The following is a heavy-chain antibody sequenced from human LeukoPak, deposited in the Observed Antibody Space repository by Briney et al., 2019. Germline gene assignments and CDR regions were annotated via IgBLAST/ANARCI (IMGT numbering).Heavy chain of an antibody. Sequence: GGSLRLSCAASGFTVSSNYMSWVRQAPGKGLEWVSSISISSNYIYYTDSVKGRFTISRDNAKNSLYLQMNSLRAEDTAVYYCARGSRFGVVERDAFDIWGQGTMVTVSS. CDR1: GFTVSSNY. CDR3: ARGSRFGVVERDAFDI. V-gene: IGHV3-21*01. D-gene: IGHD3-3*01. CDR2: ISISSNYI. J-gene: IGHJ3*02.